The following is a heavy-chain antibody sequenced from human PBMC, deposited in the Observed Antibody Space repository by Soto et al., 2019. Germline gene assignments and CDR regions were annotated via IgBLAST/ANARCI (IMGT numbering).Heavy chain of an antibody. J-gene: IGHJ4*02. D-gene: IGHD3-3*02. CDR2: ISGNGSAT. CDR3: VRDHLWAFDY. Sequence: PGGSLRLSCAGSGFIFSKYGLNWVRQAPGRGLEWVSSISGNGSATYYADSVKGRFTISRDNSKDTVFLQMNSLTAEDTAVYFCVRDHLWAFDYWGRGLLVTVSS. V-gene: IGHV3-23*01. CDR1: GFIFSKYG.